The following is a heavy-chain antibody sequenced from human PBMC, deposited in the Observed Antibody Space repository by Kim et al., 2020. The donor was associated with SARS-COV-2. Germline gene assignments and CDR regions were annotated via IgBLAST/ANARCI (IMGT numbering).Heavy chain of an antibody. Sequence: GGSLRLSCAASGFSFNNYDMHWVRQAPGKGLEWVAHVSYDGSLKYYADSLKGRFAVSKDSSKNTLFLHMNSLGTEDTAVYYCAKNRGFFHLALRQQHFD. CDR3: AKNRGFFHLALRQQHFD. J-gene: IGHJ5*02. D-gene: IGHD2-2*01. CDR2: VSYDGSLK. CDR1: GFSFNNYD. V-gene: IGHV3-30*18.